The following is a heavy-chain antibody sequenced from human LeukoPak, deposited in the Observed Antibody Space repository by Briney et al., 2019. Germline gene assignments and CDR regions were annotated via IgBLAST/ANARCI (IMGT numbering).Heavy chain of an antibody. CDR2: INPNSGGT. D-gene: IGHD5-18*01. Sequence: ASVKVSCKASGYTFTGYYMHWVRQAPGQGLEWMGWINPNSGGTNYAQKFQGRVTMTRDTSISTAYMELSRLRSADTAVYYCARVDTAMVDFDYWGQGTLVTVSS. V-gene: IGHV1-2*02. CDR3: ARVDTAMVDFDY. J-gene: IGHJ4*02. CDR1: GYTFTGYY.